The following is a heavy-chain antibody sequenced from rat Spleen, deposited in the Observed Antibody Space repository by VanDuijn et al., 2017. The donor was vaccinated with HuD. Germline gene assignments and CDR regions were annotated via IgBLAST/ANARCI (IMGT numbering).Heavy chain of an antibody. V-gene: IGHV2S63*01. CDR3: TRGGGYVMDA. Sequence: VQLKESGPGLVQPSQTLSLTCTVSGFSLTDYSVHWVRQPPGKGLEWMGVLWSGGSTAYNSALKSRRSISRDTSKSQVFLKINRRQTEDTAIYYGTRGGGYVMDAWGQGASVTVSS. CDR2: LWSGGST. J-gene: IGHJ4*01. CDR1: GFSLTDYS. D-gene: IGHD1-11*01.